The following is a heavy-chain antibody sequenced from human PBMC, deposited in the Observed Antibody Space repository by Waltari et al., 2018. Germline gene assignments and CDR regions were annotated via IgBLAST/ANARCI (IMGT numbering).Heavy chain of an antibody. CDR2: INYSGRP. D-gene: IGHD3-22*01. CDR1: GESVRGYS. V-gene: IGHV4-34*01. Sequence: QVELQQWGAGLLKPSETLSLTCAVSGESVRGYSLPGLRQPPGKGLEWIGQINYSGRPTYNSSLKSRVTISVDVSKNQFSLKLTSVTAADTAVYYCARGGEDFDDSTYFAYWGQGNLVTVSS. J-gene: IGHJ4*02. CDR3: ARGGEDFDDSTYFAY.